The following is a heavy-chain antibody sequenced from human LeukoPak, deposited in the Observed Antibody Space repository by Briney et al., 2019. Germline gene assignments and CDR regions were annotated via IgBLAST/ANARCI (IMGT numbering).Heavy chain of an antibody. CDR2: IIPIFGTA. D-gene: IGHD6-6*01. CDR3: ARDLGQLVGVDAFDI. J-gene: IGHJ3*02. CDR1: GGTFSSYA. V-gene: IGHV1-69*05. Sequence: SVKVSCKASGGTFSSYAISWVRQAPGQGLEWMGGIIPIFGTANYAQKFQGRVTITTDESTSTAYMELSSLRSEDTAVYYCARDLGQLVGVDAFDIWGQGTMVTVSS.